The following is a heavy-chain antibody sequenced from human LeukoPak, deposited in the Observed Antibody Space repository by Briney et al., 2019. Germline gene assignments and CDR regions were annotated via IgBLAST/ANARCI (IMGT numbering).Heavy chain of an antibody. Sequence: PGGSLRLSCAASGFTVSSNYMSWVRQAPGKGLGWVSVIYSGGSTYYADSVKGRFTISRDNSKNTLYLQMNSLRAEDTAVYYCARELPTIGGMDVWGQGTTVTVSS. CDR3: ARELPTIGGMDV. D-gene: IGHD2-15*01. CDR2: IYSGGST. V-gene: IGHV3-66*01. CDR1: GFTVSSNY. J-gene: IGHJ6*02.